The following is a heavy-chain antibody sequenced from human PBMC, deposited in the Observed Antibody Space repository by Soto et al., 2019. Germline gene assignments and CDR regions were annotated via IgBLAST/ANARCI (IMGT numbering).Heavy chain of an antibody. D-gene: IGHD4-17*01. J-gene: IGHJ4*02. CDR2: ISSSSSYT. CDR1: GFTFSDYY. Sequence: GGSLRLSCAASGFTFSDYYMSWIRQAPGKGLEWVSYISSSSSYTNYADSVKGRFTISRDNAKNSLYLQMNSLRAEDTAVYYCASAVGDYGGAFDYWGQGTLVTV. V-gene: IGHV3-11*06. CDR3: ASAVGDYGGAFDY.